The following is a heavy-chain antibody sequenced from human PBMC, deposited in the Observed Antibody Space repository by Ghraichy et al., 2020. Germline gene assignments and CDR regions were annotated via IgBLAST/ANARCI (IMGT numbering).Heavy chain of an antibody. V-gene: IGHV3-23*01. D-gene: IGHD6-13*01. CDR1: GFTFSSYA. CDR2: ITDSGGRA. Sequence: GGSLRLSCAASGFTFSSYAMSWVRQAPGKELEWVSGITDSGGRAYYADSVKGRFTISRANSKNTVFLQMNSLRAEDTAVYYCAKQTYSTIAAATDHWGQGTLLTVSS. J-gene: IGHJ5*02. CDR3: AKQTYSTIAAATDH.